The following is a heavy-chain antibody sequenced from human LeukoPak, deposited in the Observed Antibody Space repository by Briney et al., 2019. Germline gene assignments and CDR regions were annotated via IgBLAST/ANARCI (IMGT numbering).Heavy chain of an antibody. CDR1: GGSISSYY. CDR2: IYHSGST. Sequence: SETLSLTCTVSGGSISSYYWSWIRQPPGKGLEWIGSIYHSGSTYYNPSLKSRVTISVDTSKNQFSLKLSSVTAADTAVYYCARVVLSYSSSWRGWFDPWGQGTLVTVSS. D-gene: IGHD6-13*01. CDR3: ARVVLSYSSSWRGWFDP. V-gene: IGHV4-38-2*02. J-gene: IGHJ5*02.